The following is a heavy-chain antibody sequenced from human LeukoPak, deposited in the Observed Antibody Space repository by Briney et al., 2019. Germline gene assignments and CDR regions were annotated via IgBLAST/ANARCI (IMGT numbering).Heavy chain of an antibody. CDR2: ISGSGGST. D-gene: IGHD6-13*01. CDR1: GFTFSSYA. Sequence: GGSLRLSCAASGFTFSSYAMSWVRQAPGKGLEWVSAISGSGGSTYYADSVKGRFTISRDNSKNTLYLQMNSLRAEDTAVYYCAKVSGSSWYKPLNGWFDPWGQGTLVTVSS. J-gene: IGHJ5*02. V-gene: IGHV3-23*01. CDR3: AKVSGSSWYKPLNGWFDP.